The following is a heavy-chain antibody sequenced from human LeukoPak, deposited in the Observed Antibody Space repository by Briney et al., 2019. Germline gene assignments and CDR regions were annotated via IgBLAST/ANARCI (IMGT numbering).Heavy chain of an antibody. D-gene: IGHD6-25*01. Sequence: GGSLRLSCVISGFTFSDYYMSWIRQAPGKGLEWVSYISDSSDDRRYADSVEGRFTISRDNSKNSLYLHMNALRAEDTGVYYCGFIAAAGRWGQGTLVTVSS. V-gene: IGHV3-11*06. CDR2: ISDSSDDR. CDR1: GFTFSDYY. CDR3: GFIAAAGR. J-gene: IGHJ4*02.